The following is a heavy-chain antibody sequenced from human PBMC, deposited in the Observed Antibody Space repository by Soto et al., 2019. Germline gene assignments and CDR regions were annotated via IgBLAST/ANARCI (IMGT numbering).Heavy chain of an antibody. D-gene: IGHD3-10*01. J-gene: IGHJ6*02. CDR2: IVPIYGTR. CDR1: GGTFSRYA. CDR3: ARDLDYYGSGSHYYYGMGV. Sequence: QVQLVQSGGEVKRPGASVKVSCKASGGTFSRYAFSWVRQAPGQGLEWMGGIVPIYGTRGFAQKFQGRLTITADEPTRTAYMELSSLRSEDTAVYYCARDLDYYGSGSHYYYGMGVWGQGTTVTVSS. V-gene: IGHV1-69*01.